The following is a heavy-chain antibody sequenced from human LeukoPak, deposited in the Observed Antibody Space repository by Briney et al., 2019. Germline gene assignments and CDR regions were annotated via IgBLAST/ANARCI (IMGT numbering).Heavy chain of an antibody. CDR2: IYPGDSDT. J-gene: IGHJ5*01. V-gene: IGHV5-51*01. CDR1: GYSFTSYW. D-gene: IGHD5-12*01. CDR3: ARATTMINWFDS. Sequence: GESLKISCQCSGYSFTSYWIGWVRQMPGKGLEWMGIIYPGDSDTRYSPSFQGQVTISADKSISTAYLQWSSLKAPDTAMYYCARATTMINWFDSWGQGTLVTVSS.